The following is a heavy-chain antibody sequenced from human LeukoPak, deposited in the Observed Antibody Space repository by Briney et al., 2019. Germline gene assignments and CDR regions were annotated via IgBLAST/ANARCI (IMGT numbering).Heavy chain of an antibody. Sequence: GASVKVSCKVSGYTLTELSMHWVRQAPGKGLEWMGGFDPEDGETIYAQKFQGRVTMTEDTSTDTAYMELSSLRSEDTAVYYCARDHFRGQRTPQVGYWGQGTLVTVSS. J-gene: IGHJ4*02. CDR3: ARDHFRGQRTPQVGY. D-gene: IGHD3-10*01. V-gene: IGHV1-24*01. CDR1: GYTLTELS. CDR2: FDPEDGET.